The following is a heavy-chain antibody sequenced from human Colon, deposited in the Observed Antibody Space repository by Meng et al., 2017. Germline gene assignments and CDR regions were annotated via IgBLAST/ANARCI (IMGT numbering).Heavy chain of an antibody. V-gene: IGHV1-3*01. CDR3: ARGDTMIVGKGGAFDI. J-gene: IGHJ3*02. CDR2: INAGNGNT. D-gene: IGHD3-22*01. CDR1: GYTFTSYA. Sequence: ASVKVSCKASGYTFTSYAMHWVRQAPGQRLEWMGWINAGNGNTKYSQKFQGRVTITRDTSASKAYMELSSLRSEDTAVYYCARGDTMIVGKGGAFDIWGQGTMVTVSS.